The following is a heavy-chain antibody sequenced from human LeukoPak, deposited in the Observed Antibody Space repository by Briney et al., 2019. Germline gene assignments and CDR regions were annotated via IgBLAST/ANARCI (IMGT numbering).Heavy chain of an antibody. J-gene: IGHJ5*02. CDR1: GFTFSSYW. D-gene: IGHD2-21*01. CDR3: ARAAYCGGDCYSGGWFAP. V-gene: IGHV3-7*01. Sequence: GGPLRLSCAASGFTFSSYWMRWVRQAPGKGLEWVANIKQDGSEKYYVDSVKGRFTISRHNAKSSLDLQMNSLRAEDTAVYYCARAAYCGGDCYSGGWFAPWGQGTLVTVSS. CDR2: IKQDGSEK.